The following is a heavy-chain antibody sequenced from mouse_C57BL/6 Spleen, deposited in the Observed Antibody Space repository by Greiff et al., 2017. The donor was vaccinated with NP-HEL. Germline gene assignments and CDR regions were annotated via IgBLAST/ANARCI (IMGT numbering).Heavy chain of an antibody. V-gene: IGHV1-5*01. J-gene: IGHJ4*01. CDR3: TNTAQALAMGY. CDR1: GYTFTSYW. Sequence: VQLQQSGTVLARPGASVKMSCKTSGYTFTSYWMHWVKQRPGQGLEWIGAIYPGNSDTSYNQKFKGKAKLTAVTSASTAYLELSSLTNEDSAVYYCTNTAQALAMGYWGQGTSVTVSS. D-gene: IGHD3-2*02. CDR2: IYPGNSDT.